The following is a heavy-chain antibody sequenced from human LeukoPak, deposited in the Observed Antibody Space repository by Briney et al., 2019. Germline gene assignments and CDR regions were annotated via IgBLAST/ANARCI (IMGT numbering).Heavy chain of an antibody. V-gene: IGHV3-43*02. J-gene: IGHJ4*02. CDR2: ISGDGGST. CDR3: ARESETSGWYDY. CDR1: GFIFDNYA. D-gene: IGHD6-19*01. Sequence: GGSLRLSCAASGFIFDNYAIHWGRQAPGKGLEWVSLISGDGGSTFYADSVRGRFTISRDNTRNSLYLQMSSLRSEDTALYYCARESETSGWYDYWGQGTLVSVSS.